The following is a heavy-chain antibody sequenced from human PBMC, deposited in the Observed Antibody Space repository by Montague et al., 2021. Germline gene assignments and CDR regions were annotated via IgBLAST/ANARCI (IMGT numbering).Heavy chain of an antibody. D-gene: IGHD2-21*01. CDR3: ARSGVIGDDLLDY. CDR2: IYHTGSS. V-gene: IGHV4-59*01. CDR1: GDSISSTH. Sequence: SETLSLTCSVSGDSISSTHWFWVRQPPRKGLQWIGLIYHTGSSVSNPSLTGRVTTTLDTSNTHFYLTIFSATAADTAVYFCARSGVIGDDLLDYWGQGLLVTVSS. J-gene: IGHJ4*02.